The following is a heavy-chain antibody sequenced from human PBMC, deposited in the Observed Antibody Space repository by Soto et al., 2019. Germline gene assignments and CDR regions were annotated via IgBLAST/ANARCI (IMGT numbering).Heavy chain of an antibody. CDR3: TTDLYYYDSSGTFAY. CDR2: IKSKTDGGTT. CDR1: GVTVSSSW. Sequence: GGALRRSCAARGVTVSSSWRKRVRQAPGKGLEWVGRIKSKTDGGTTDYAAHVKGRFTISRDDSKNTLYLQMNSLKTEDTAVYYCTTDLYYYDSSGTFAYWGQGTLVTVSS. V-gene: IGHV3-15*07. D-gene: IGHD3-22*01. J-gene: IGHJ4*02.